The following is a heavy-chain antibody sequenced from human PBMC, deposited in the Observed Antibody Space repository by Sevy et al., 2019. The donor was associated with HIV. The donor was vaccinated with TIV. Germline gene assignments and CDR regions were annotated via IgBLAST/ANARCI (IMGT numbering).Heavy chain of an antibody. J-gene: IGHJ4*02. D-gene: IGHD2-15*01. V-gene: IGHV3-21*01. CDR3: ARDLFSGGNAVYGY. CDR2: INAISSNI. Sequence: GGSLRLCCAASGFTFSSYAMNWVRQAPGKGLEWVSSINAISSNIYYADSVKGRFTISRDNAENSLYLQMNSVRAEDTAVYYCARDLFSGGNAVYGYWGQGTLVTVSS. CDR1: GFTFSSYA.